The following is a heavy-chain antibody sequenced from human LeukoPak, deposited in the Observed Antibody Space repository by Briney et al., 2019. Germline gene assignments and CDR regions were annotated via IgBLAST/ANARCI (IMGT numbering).Heavy chain of an antibody. V-gene: IGHV3-30*04. D-gene: IGHD1-1*01. CDR1: GFTFSSYV. Sequence: GGSLRLSCAASGFTFSSYVMNWVRQAPGKGLEWVAVISYDGSNKYYADSVKGRFTISRDNSKNNVYLQMYSLRVEDTSIYYCVRDYNWGFDYWGQGTVVTVSS. J-gene: IGHJ4*02. CDR2: ISYDGSNK. CDR3: VRDYNWGFDY.